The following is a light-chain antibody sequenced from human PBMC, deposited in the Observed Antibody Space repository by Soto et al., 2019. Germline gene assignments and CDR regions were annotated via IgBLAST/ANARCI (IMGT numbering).Light chain of an antibody. CDR2: SSS. CDR3: MQALQTPVT. V-gene: IGKV2-28*01. CDR1: QSLLHSDGYNY. Sequence: DIVLTQSSLSLPVTPGEPASISCRSSQSLLHSDGYNYLDWYMQKPGQSPQLLIYSSSHRASGVPDRFSGSGSGTDFTLKISRVEAEDVGVYYCMQALQTPVTFGGGTKVEIK. J-gene: IGKJ4*01.